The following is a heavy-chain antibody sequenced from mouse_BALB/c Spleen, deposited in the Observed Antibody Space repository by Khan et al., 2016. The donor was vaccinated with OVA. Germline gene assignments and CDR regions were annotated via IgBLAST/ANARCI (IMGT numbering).Heavy chain of an antibody. Sequence: QVQLKQSGPGLVAPSQTLSITCTVSGFSLSNYGVHWVRQPPGKGLEWLGVIWAGGSTNHNSALMSRLTISKDNSKSQVFLKMNSLQIDDTAMYYCARPFDNSAWFAYWGQGTLVTVSA. CDR1: GFSLSNYG. J-gene: IGHJ3*01. D-gene: IGHD1-3*01. CDR3: ARPFDNSAWFAY. CDR2: IWAGGST. V-gene: IGHV2-9*02.